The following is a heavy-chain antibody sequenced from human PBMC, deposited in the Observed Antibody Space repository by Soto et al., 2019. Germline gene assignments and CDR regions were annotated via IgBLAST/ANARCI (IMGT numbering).Heavy chain of an antibody. J-gene: IGHJ6*02. CDR3: ARGVLGPGDYYYGMDV. D-gene: IGHD7-27*01. CDR1: GFTFSNYD. V-gene: IGHV3-13*01. CDR2: IGAASDT. Sequence: GGSLRLSCAASGFTFSNYDMHWVRQAPGEGLEWVSGIGAASDTYYPVAVQGRFTVSRDNAKKSLHLQMNSLRGGDTAVYYCARGVLGPGDYYYGMDVWGQGTPVTVSS.